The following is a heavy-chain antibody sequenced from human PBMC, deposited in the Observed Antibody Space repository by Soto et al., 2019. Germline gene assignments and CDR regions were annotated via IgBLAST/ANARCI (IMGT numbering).Heavy chain of an antibody. J-gene: IGHJ5*02. CDR1: GFTFGSYW. D-gene: IGHD6-13*01. Sequence: EVQLVESGGGLVQPGGSLRLSCAASGFTFGSYWMHWVRQVPGKGLVWVSRIGEDGTLKDYADSVKGRFTISRDNAKNTLYLQMNSLRVEDTAVYFCASARLSSSSWYKWAFDPWGQGTQVIVSS. CDR2: IGEDGTLK. CDR3: ASARLSSSSWYKWAFDP. V-gene: IGHV3-74*01.